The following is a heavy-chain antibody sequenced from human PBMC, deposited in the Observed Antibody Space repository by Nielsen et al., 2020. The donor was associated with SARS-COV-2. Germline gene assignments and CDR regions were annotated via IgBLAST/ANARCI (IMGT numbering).Heavy chain of an antibody. J-gene: IGHJ2*01. CDR1: GGTFSSYA. V-gene: IGHV1-69*13. CDR3: ARDLSPDSSGYYYTYWYFDL. CDR2: IIPIFGTA. D-gene: IGHD3-22*01. Sequence: SVKVSCKASGGTFSSYAISWVRQAPGQGLEWMGGIIPIFGTANYAQKFQGRVTITADESTSTAYMELSSLRSEDTAVYYCARDLSPDSSGYYYTYWYFDLWGRGTLVTVSS.